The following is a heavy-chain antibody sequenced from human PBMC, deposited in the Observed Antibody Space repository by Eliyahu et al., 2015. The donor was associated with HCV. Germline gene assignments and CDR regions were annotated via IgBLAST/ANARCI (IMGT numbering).Heavy chain of an antibody. Sequence: QVQLQQWGAGLLKPSETLSLTCAVYGGSFSGYYWSWIRQPPGKGLEWIGEINHSGSTNYNPSXKSRVTISVDTSKNQFSLKLSSVTAADTAVYYCARGILWGNGMDVWGQGTTVTVSS. CDR2: INHSGST. CDR3: ARGILWGNGMDV. CDR1: GGSFSGYY. D-gene: IGHD3-16*01. V-gene: IGHV4-34*01. J-gene: IGHJ6*02.